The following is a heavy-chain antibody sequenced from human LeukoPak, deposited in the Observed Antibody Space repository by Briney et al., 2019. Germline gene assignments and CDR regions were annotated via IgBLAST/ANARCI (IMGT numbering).Heavy chain of an antibody. J-gene: IGHJ4*02. CDR3: ATVREDGYGDSRLPYFDY. CDR1: GYTLTELS. D-gene: IGHD4-17*01. V-gene: IGHV1-24*01. Sequence: GASVKVSCKVSGYTLTELSMHWVRQAPGKGLEWMGGFDPEDGETIYAQKFQGRVTMTEDTSTDTAYMELSSLRSEDTAVYYCATVREDGYGDSRLPYFDYWGQGTLVTVSS. CDR2: FDPEDGET.